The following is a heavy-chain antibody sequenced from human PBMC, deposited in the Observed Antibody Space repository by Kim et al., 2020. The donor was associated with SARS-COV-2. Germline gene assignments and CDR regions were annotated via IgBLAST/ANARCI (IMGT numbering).Heavy chain of an antibody. J-gene: IGHJ4*02. Sequence: SETLSLTCTVSGGSISSSSYYWGWIRQPPGKGLEWIGSIYYSGSTYYNPSLKSRVTISVDTSKNQFSLKLSSVTAADTAVYYCARPRTSHYSFDYWGQGTLVTVSS. V-gene: IGHV4-39*01. CDR3: ARPRTSHYSFDY. CDR1: GGSISSSSYY. CDR2: IYYSGST. D-gene: IGHD2-2*01.